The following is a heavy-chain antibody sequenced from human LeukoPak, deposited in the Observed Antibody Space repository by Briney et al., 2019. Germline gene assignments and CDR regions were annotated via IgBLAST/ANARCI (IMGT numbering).Heavy chain of an antibody. CDR2: IIPILGIA. CDR3: ARAVGVVVPAASFDY. V-gene: IGHV1-69*04. Sequence: ASVKVSCKASGGTFSSYAISWVRQAPGQGLEWMGRIIPILGIANYAQKFQGRVTITADKSTSTAYMELSSLRSEDTAVYYCARAVGVVVPAASFDYWGQGTLVTVSS. D-gene: IGHD2-2*01. J-gene: IGHJ4*02. CDR1: GGTFSSYA.